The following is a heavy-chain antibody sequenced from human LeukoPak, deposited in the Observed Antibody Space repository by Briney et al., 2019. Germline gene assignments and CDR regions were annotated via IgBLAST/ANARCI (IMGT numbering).Heavy chain of an antibody. J-gene: IGHJ6*02. D-gene: IGHD5-18*01. CDR1: GFTVSSNY. V-gene: IGHV3-66*04. CDR2: IYSGGST. CDR3: ARLRIQLWSYGLDV. Sequence: GGSLRLSCAASGFTVSSNYMSWVRQAPGKGLEWVSVIYSGGSTYYADSVKGRFTISRDNAKNSLYLQMNSLRAEDTAVYYCARLRIQLWSYGLDVWGQGTTVTVSS.